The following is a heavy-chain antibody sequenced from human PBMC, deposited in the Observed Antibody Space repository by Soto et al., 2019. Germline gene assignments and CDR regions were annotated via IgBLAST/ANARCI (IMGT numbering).Heavy chain of an antibody. CDR3: ASPEVAGSSRDRYFDF. CDR2: AKTKAYNYAT. Sequence: EVQLVESGGGLVQPGGSLRLSCAASGFTFSDHFMDWVRQTPGKGLEWIGRAKTKAYNYATQYAASVQGRFTVSRDDSENSFHRQMNSLKTEDTAVYFCASPEVAGSSRDRYFDFWGRGTLVTVSS. J-gene: IGHJ2*01. V-gene: IGHV3-72*01. D-gene: IGHD6-19*01. CDR1: GFTFSDHF.